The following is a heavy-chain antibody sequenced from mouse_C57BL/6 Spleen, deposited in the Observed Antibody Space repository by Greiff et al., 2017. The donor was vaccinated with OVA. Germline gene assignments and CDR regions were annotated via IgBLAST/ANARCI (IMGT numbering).Heavy chain of an antibody. CDR2: IYPGSGST. J-gene: IGHJ4*01. CDR3: ARNEGSPYPYAMDY. V-gene: IGHV1-55*01. Sequence: QVQLQQSGAELVKPGASVKMSCTASGYTFTSYWITWVKQRPGQGLEWIGDIYPGSGSTKYNEKFKSKATLTVDTSSSTAYMQLSSLTSEDSAVYYCARNEGSPYPYAMDYWGQGTSVTVSS. CDR1: GYTFTSYW.